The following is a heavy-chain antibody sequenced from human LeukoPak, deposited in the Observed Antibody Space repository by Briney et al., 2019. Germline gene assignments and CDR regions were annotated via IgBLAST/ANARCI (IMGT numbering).Heavy chain of an antibody. CDR2: ISGSGGST. Sequence: GGSLRLSCAASGFTFSSYSMNWVRQAPGKGLEWVSAISGSGGSTYYADSVKGRFTISRDNSKNTLYLQMNSLRAEDTAVYYCAKDAIQDDAFDIWGQGTMVTVSS. V-gene: IGHV3-23*01. CDR3: AKDAIQDDAFDI. J-gene: IGHJ3*02. CDR1: GFTFSSYS. D-gene: IGHD5-18*01.